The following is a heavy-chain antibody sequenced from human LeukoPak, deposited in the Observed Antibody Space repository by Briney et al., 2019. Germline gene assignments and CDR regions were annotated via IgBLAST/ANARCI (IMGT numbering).Heavy chain of an antibody. CDR3: ARDVLTVAGRNYFDY. CDR1: GGSLSSGGYY. D-gene: IGHD6-19*01. J-gene: IGHJ4*02. V-gene: IGHV4-30-2*01. CDR2: IYHSGST. Sequence: SQTLSLTCTVSGGSLSSGGYYWSWIRQPPGKGPEWIGYIYHSGSTYYNPSLKSRVTISVDRSKNQFSLKLSSVTAADTAVYYCARDVLTVAGRNYFDYWGQGTLVTVSS.